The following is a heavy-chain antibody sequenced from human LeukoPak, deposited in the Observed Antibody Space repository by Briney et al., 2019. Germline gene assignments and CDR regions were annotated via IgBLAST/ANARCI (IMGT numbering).Heavy chain of an antibody. CDR1: DYSISSGYY. CDR2: IYHSGST. D-gene: IGHD6-19*01. J-gene: IGHJ3*02. V-gene: IGHV4-38-2*02. CDR3: ATHIAVAGPDI. Sequence: PSETLSLTCTVSDYSISSGYYWGWLRQPPGKGLEWIGSIYHSGSTYYNPSLKSRVTISVDTSKNQFSLKLSSVTAADTAVYYCATHIAVAGPDIWGQGTMVTVSS.